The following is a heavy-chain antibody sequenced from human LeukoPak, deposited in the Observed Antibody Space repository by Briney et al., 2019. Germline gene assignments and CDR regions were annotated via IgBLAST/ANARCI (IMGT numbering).Heavy chain of an antibody. Sequence: SETLSLTCAVYGGSFSGYYWSLIRQPPGKGLEWIGEINHSGSTNYNPSLKSRVTISVDTSKNQFSLKLSSVTAADTAVYYCARGDYYDSSGPIDDYWGQGTLVTVSS. J-gene: IGHJ4*02. V-gene: IGHV4-34*01. D-gene: IGHD3-22*01. CDR3: ARGDYYDSSGPIDDY. CDR1: GGSFSGYY. CDR2: INHSGST.